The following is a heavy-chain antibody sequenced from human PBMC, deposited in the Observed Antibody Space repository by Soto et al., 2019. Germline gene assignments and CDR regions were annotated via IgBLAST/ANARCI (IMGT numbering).Heavy chain of an antibody. Sequence: EVQLVESGGDLVQPGGSLRLSCAASGFTFTSYWMHCVRQAPGMGLVWVARINTEGSSTSYADAVKGRFTISRDNAGNTMYLEMNSLRAEDTAVYYCARKDILTGLDHWGQGTLVSVSS. CDR2: INTEGSST. CDR1: GFTFTSYW. J-gene: IGHJ4*02. D-gene: IGHD3-9*01. V-gene: IGHV3-74*01. CDR3: ARKDILTGLDH.